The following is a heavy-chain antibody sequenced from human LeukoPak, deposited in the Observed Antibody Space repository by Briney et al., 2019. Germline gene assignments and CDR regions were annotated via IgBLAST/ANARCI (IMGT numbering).Heavy chain of an antibody. CDR1: GFIFSSHW. V-gene: IGHV3-7*01. Sequence: GGSLRLSCAASGFIFSSHWMSWVRQAPGKGLEWVASIKEDGSEKSYMDSVKGRFTISRDNAKDSLYLQMNSLRAEDTAVYYCARSYDGYVRSFDYWGQGALVPVSS. CDR2: IKEDGSEK. D-gene: IGHD5-24*01. J-gene: IGHJ4*02. CDR3: ARSYDGYVRSFDY.